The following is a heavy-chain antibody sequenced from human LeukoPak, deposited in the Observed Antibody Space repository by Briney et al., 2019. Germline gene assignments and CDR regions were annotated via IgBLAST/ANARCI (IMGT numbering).Heavy chain of an antibody. D-gene: IGHD3-10*01. CDR1: GGSISSYY. CDR2: IYTSGST. Sequence: PSETLSLTCTVSGGSISSYYWSWIRQPAGKGLEWIGRIYTSGSTDYNPSLKSRVTMSVDTSKNQFSLKLSSVTAADTAVYYCARGAYGSPSRNWFDPWGQGTLVTVSS. J-gene: IGHJ5*02. CDR3: ARGAYGSPSRNWFDP. V-gene: IGHV4-4*07.